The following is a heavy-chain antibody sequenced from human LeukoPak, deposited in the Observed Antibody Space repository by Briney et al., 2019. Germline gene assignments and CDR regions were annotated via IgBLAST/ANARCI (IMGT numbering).Heavy chain of an antibody. CDR1: GFTFSNYN. Sequence: GGSLRLSCAASGFTFSNYNMNWVRQAPGKGLEWVSGISGSGGSTFYADSVKGRFTISRDNSKNTLYLLINSLRAEDTAVYYCAKDGTTVVRGLFDKWGPGTMVTVSS. CDR3: AKDGTTVVRGLFDK. D-gene: IGHD4-23*01. V-gene: IGHV3-23*01. CDR2: ISGSGGST. J-gene: IGHJ3*02.